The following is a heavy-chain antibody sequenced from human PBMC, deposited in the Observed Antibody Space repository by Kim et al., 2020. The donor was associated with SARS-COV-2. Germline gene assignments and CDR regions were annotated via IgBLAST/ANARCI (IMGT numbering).Heavy chain of an antibody. D-gene: IGHD3-10*01. Sequence: SVKVSCKASGGTFSSYAISWVRQAPGQGLEWMGGIIPIFGTANYAQKFQGRVTITADESTSTAYMELSSLRSEDTAVYYCARDGAEKDGEGYDAFDIWGQGTMVTVSS. CDR3: ARDGAEKDGEGYDAFDI. V-gene: IGHV1-69*13. J-gene: IGHJ3*02. CDR1: GGTFSSYA. CDR2: IIPIFGTA.